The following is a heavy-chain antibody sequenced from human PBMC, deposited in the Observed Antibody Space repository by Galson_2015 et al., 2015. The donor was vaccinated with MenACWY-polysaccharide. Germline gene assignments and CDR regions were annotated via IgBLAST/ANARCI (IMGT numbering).Heavy chain of an antibody. J-gene: IGHJ4*02. Sequence: SVKVSCKASGGAFSTHGLSWLRQAPGQGFEFMGRIIPIMGSPNYAQRFQGRLTITADGSTSTAYMELSSLRSEDTAVYYCARADCSGQTCYFAYWGQGTLVTVSS. V-gene: IGHV1-69*11. CDR1: GGAFSTHG. CDR3: ARADCSGQTCYFAY. D-gene: IGHD2-15*01. CDR2: IIPIMGSP.